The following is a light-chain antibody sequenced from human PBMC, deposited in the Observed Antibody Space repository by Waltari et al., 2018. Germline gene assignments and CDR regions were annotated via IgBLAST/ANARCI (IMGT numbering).Light chain of an antibody. J-gene: IGKJ1*01. CDR1: QSVLYSPNNKNY. CDR2: LAS. CDR3: QQYYDTPRT. Sequence: DIVLTQSPDSLAVSLGERATINCRSSQSVLYSPNNKNYLAWYQQKPGQPPKLLIYLASIRESGFPDRFSGSGSGTDFSLTISSLQAEDVAFYYCQQYYDTPRTFGQGTEVEIK. V-gene: IGKV4-1*01.